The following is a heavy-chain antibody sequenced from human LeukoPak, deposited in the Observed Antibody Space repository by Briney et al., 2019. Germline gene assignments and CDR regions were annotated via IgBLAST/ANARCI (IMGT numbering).Heavy chain of an antibody. V-gene: IGHV1-2*06. CDR2: INPDSGGT. CDR1: GYTFTGYY. CDR3: ARGWNYAFRFDY. J-gene: IGHJ4*02. D-gene: IGHD1-7*01. Sequence: ASVKVSCKASGYTFTGYYMHWVRQAPGQGLEWMGRINPDSGGTNYAQKFQGRVTMTRDTSISTAYMELSRLRSDDTAVYYCARGWNYAFRFDYWGQGTLVTVSS.